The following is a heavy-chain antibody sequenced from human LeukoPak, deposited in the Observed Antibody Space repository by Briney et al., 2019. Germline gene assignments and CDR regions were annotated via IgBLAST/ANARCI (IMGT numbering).Heavy chain of an antibody. J-gene: IGHJ4*02. CDR3: AKDKYSSSSYALFDY. V-gene: IGHV3-9*01. CDR2: ISWNSGSI. CDR1: GFTFDDYA. D-gene: IGHD6-6*01. Sequence: PGGSLRLSCAASGFTFDDYAVHWVRQAPGKGLEWVSGISWNSGSIACADSVKGRLTISRDNAKNSLYLQMNSLRAEDTALYYCAKDKYSSSSYALFDYWGQGTLVTVSS.